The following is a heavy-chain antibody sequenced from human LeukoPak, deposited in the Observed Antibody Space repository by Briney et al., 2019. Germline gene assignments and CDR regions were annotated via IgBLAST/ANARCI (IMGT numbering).Heavy chain of an antibody. CDR1: AFTFSIYG. J-gene: IGHJ4*02. V-gene: IGHV3-30*03. D-gene: IGHD3-3*01. CDR3: ASPGGYDFWSGPFDY. CDR2: ISYDGSKT. Sequence: PGRSLRLSCVASAFTFSIYGMHWVRQAPGKGLEWVAVISYDGSKTYYADSVKGRFTISRDNSKNTLYLQMNSLRAEDTAVYYCASPGGYDFWSGPFDYWGRGTLVTVSS.